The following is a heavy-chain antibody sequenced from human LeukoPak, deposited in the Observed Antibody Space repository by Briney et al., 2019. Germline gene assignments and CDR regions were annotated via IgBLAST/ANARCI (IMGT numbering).Heavy chain of an antibody. Sequence: GSLRLSCGASGFTFSRYDMHWVRQAPVEGLEWVAVISYDGSNKYYADSVKGRFTISRDNSKNTLYLQMNSLRAEDTAVYYCAREFTPQLEGFNWFDPWGQGTLVTVSS. D-gene: IGHD5-18*01. CDR2: ISYDGSNK. V-gene: IGHV3-30-3*01. CDR3: AREFTPQLEGFNWFDP. J-gene: IGHJ5*02. CDR1: GFTFSRYD.